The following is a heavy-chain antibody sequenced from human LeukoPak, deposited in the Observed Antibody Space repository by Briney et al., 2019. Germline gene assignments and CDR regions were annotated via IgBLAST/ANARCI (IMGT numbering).Heavy chain of an antibody. V-gene: IGHV4-59*01. CDR1: GGSISSYY. D-gene: IGHD1-26*01. CDR3: ARGSYYFDY. Sequence: SETLSLTCTVSGGSISSYYWSWIRQPPGKGLEWIGYIYYIGSTNYNPSLKSRVTISVDTSKNQFSLKLTSVPAADTAVYYCARGSYYFDYWGQGTLVTVSS. J-gene: IGHJ4*02. CDR2: IYYIGST.